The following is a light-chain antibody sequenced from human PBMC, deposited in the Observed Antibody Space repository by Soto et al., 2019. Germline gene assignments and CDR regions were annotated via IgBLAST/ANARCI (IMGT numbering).Light chain of an antibody. CDR1: STDVGSYNR. CDR2: EVS. J-gene: IGLJ2*01. Sequence: QSVLTQPPSVSGSSEQSVTISCTGTSTDVGSYNRVSWYQQPPGTAPKLMIYEVSYRPSGVPDRFSGSKSGNTASLTISGLQAEDEADYYFSSYTSSNSVVFGGGTKLTVL. V-gene: IGLV2-18*02. CDR3: SSYTSSNSVV.